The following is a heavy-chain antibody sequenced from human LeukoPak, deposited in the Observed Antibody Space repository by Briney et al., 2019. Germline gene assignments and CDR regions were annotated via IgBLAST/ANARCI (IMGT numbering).Heavy chain of an antibody. Sequence: ASVKVSCKASGYTFTSYYMHWVRQAPGQGLEWMGIINPSGGSTSYAQKFQGRVTMTRDTSTSTVYMELSSLRSEDTAVYYCARGPTLVRGVIMPDSVGGMDVWGQGTTVTVSS. V-gene: IGHV1-46*01. J-gene: IGHJ6*02. D-gene: IGHD3-10*01. CDR1: GYTFTSYY. CDR2: INPSGGST. CDR3: ARGPTLVRGVIMPDSVGGMDV.